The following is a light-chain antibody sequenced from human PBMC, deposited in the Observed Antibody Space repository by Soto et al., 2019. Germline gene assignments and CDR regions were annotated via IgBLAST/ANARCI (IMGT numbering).Light chain of an antibody. Sequence: QSALTQPASVSGSPGQSITVSCTGTSSDVGSYNLVSWYQQHPGKAPKLMIHEGSKRPSGVSNRFSGSKSGNTASLTISGIQAEDEAYYYCCSYAGSSIWVFGGGTKVTVL. CDR2: EGS. CDR3: CSYAGSSIWV. CDR1: SSDVGSYNL. V-gene: IGLV2-23*01. J-gene: IGLJ3*02.